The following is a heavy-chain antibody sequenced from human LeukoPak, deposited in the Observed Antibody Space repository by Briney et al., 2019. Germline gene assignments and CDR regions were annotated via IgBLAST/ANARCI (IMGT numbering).Heavy chain of an antibody. D-gene: IGHD3-9*01. CDR1: GFTFSSYA. CDR2: ISGSGGRT. J-gene: IGHJ4*02. CDR3: AKSGPHEILTGYDPIDY. V-gene: IGHV3-23*01. Sequence: PGGSLRLSCPASGFTFSSYAMSWVRQAPGKGLEWVSAISGSGGRTYYADSVKGRLTISRDNSKNTLYLQMNSLRAEDTAVYYCAKSGPHEILTGYDPIDYWGQGTLVTVSS.